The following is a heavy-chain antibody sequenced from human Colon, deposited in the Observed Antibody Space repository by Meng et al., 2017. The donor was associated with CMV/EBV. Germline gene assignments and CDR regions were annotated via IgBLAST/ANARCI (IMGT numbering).Heavy chain of an antibody. V-gene: IGHV4-30-4*01. Sequence: TVYGDSINSSNYFWSWIRQPPGKGLDWIGYIYDSGSTYYNPSLKSRVFISLGTSKNQFSLRLNSVTAADTAVYYCARAYYYDGSSFDYWGQGTLVTVSS. CDR2: IYDSGST. CDR1: GDSINSSNYF. CDR3: ARAYYYDGSSFDY. J-gene: IGHJ4*02. D-gene: IGHD3-22*01.